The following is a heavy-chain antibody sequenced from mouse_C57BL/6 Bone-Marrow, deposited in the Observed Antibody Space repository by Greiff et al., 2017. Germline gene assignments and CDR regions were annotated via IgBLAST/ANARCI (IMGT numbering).Heavy chain of an antibody. CDR3: ARGDFSFITTVVAYYYAMDY. J-gene: IGHJ4*01. Sequence: VQLQESGAELAKPGASVKLSCKASGYTFTSYWMHWVKQRPGQGLEWIGYINPSSGYTKYNQKFKDKATLTADKSSSTAYMQLSSLSYEDSAVYYCARGDFSFITTVVAYYYAMDYWGQGTSVTVSS. CDR2: INPSSGYT. D-gene: IGHD1-1*01. V-gene: IGHV1-7*01. CDR1: GYTFTSYW.